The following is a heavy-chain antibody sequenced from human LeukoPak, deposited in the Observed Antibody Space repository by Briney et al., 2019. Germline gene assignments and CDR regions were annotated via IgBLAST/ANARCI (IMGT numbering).Heavy chain of an antibody. V-gene: IGHV1-2*02. Sequence: ASVKVSCKASGYTFTGYYMHWVRQAPGQGLEWMGWINPNSGGTNYAQKFQGRVTMTRDTSISTAYMELSRLRSDDTAVYYCAKDLWFGELLNFDYWGQGTLVTVSS. D-gene: IGHD3-10*01. J-gene: IGHJ4*02. CDR2: INPNSGGT. CDR1: GYTFTGYY. CDR3: AKDLWFGELLNFDY.